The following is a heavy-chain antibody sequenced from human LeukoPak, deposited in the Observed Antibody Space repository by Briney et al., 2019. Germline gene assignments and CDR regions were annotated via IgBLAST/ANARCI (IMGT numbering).Heavy chain of an antibody. D-gene: IGHD5-24*01. CDR2: ISSSSSDI. Sequence: PGGSLRLSCTTSGFTFSSYTMNWVRQASGKGLDWVSSISSSSSDIYYADSVKGRFTIFRDNAKNSVYLQMNSLRAEDTAVYYCARAMAVPANNDYWGLGTLVTVSS. CDR1: GFTFSSYT. V-gene: IGHV3-21*01. CDR3: ARAMAVPANNDY. J-gene: IGHJ4*02.